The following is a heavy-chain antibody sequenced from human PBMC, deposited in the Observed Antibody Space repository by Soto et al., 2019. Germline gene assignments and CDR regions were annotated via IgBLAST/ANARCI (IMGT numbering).Heavy chain of an antibody. Sequence: QVQLVQSGAEVKKPGASVKVSCKASGYTFTSYYMHWVRQAPGQGLERMGIINPSGGSTSYAQKFQGRVTMTRDTSTSTVYMELSSLRSEDTAVYYCALRPAYCGGDCYLYYWGQGTLVTVSS. J-gene: IGHJ4*02. CDR2: INPSGGST. D-gene: IGHD2-21*02. V-gene: IGHV1-46*01. CDR3: ALRPAYCGGDCYLYY. CDR1: GYTFTSYY.